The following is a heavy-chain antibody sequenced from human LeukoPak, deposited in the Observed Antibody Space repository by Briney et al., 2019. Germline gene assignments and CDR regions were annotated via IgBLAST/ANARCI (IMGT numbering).Heavy chain of an antibody. V-gene: IGHV3-74*01. CDR1: GFTFSSYW. Sequence: PGGSLRLSCAASGFTFSSYWMHWVRQAPGKGLVWVSRINSDGSSTSYADSVKGRFTISRDNSKNTLYMEMNSLRAEDTAVYYCAKGGRGSIATRPDYWGQGTLVTVSS. CDR2: INSDGSST. CDR3: AKGGRGSIATRPDY. J-gene: IGHJ4*02. D-gene: IGHD6-6*01.